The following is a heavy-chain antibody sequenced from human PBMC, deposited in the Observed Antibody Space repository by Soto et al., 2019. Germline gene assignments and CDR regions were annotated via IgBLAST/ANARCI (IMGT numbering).Heavy chain of an antibody. J-gene: IGHJ6*02. Sequence: SETLSLTCTVSGGSISSYYWSWIRQPPGKGLEWIGYIYYSGSTNYNPSLKSRVTISVDTSKNQFSLKLSSVTAADTAVYYCARDRDSSSWDGYYYYYGMDVWGQGTTVTVSS. V-gene: IGHV4-59*01. CDR2: IYYSGST. CDR3: ARDRDSSSWDGYYYYYGMDV. D-gene: IGHD6-13*01. CDR1: GGSISSYY.